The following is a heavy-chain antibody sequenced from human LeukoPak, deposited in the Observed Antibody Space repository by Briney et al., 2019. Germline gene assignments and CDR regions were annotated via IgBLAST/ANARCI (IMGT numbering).Heavy chain of an antibody. D-gene: IGHD4-23*01. J-gene: IGHJ3*02. CDR3: AGRWAPRDWELDAFDI. CDR1: GFTFSDYY. V-gene: IGHV3-11*04. CDR2: ISSSGNTI. Sequence: PGGSLRLSCAASGFTFSDYYMSWIRQAPGKGLEWVSYISSSGNTIYYADSVKGRFTISRDNAKDSLYLQMNSLRAEDTAVYYCAGRWAPRDWELDAFDIWDQGTMVTVSS.